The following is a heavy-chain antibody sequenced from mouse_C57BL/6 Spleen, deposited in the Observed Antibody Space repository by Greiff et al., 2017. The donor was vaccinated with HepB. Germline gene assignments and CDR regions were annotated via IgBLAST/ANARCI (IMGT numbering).Heavy chain of an antibody. J-gene: IGHJ2*01. Sequence: QVHVKQSGAELVKPGASVKMSCKASGYTFTSYWITWVKQRPGQGLEWIGDIYPGSGSTNYNEKFKSKATLTVDTSSSTAYMQLSSLTSEDSAVYYCERGDYDDYWGQGTTLTVSS. CDR1: GYTFTSYW. D-gene: IGHD2-4*01. CDR2: IYPGSGST. V-gene: IGHV1-55*01. CDR3: ERGDYDDY.